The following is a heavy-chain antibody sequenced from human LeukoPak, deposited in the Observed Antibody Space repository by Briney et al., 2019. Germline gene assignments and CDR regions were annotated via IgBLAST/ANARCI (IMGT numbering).Heavy chain of an antibody. J-gene: IGHJ5*02. D-gene: IGHD3-9*01. CDR2: IYHSGST. CDR1: GYSISSGYY. Sequence: TSETLSLTCTVSGYSISSGYYWGWIRQPPGKGLEWIGSIYHSGSTYYNPSLKSRVTISVDTSKNQFSLKLSSVTAADTAVYYCARGYYDILTGYANNWFDPWGQGTLVTVSS. CDR3: ARGYYDILTGYANNWFDP. V-gene: IGHV4-38-2*02.